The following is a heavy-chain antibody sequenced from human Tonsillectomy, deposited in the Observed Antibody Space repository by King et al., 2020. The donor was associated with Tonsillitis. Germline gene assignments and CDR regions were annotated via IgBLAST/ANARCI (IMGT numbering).Heavy chain of an antibody. CDR1: GYSFTSFW. Sequence: QLVQSGAEVKKPGESLKISCAGSGYSFTSFWIAWVRQVPGKGLEWMGIVYPYDSDIRYGPSFHGQVTISADKSAAYLQWSSLKASDTAIYYCARYNYGAPLHYWGQGTLVTVSS. D-gene: IGHD4/OR15-4a*01. CDR2: VYPYDSDI. J-gene: IGHJ4*02. V-gene: IGHV5-51*01. CDR3: ARYNYGAPLHY.